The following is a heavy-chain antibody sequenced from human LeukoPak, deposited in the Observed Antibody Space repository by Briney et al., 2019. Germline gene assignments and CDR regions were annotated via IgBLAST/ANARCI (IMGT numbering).Heavy chain of an antibody. J-gene: IGHJ4*02. CDR2: IYYSGNT. Sequence: SETLSLTCTVSGGSINNSSYYWGWIRQPPGKGLEWIGSIYYSGNTYYNPSLKSRVTISVDTSKNQFSLKLSSLTAADTAVYYCARIGGWEFDYWGQGTLDTVSS. D-gene: IGHD1-26*01. V-gene: IGHV4-39*07. CDR1: GGSINNSSYY. CDR3: ARIGGWEFDY.